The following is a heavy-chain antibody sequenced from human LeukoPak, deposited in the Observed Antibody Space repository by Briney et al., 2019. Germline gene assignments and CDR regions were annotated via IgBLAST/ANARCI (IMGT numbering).Heavy chain of an antibody. CDR2: LYSTGAT. CDR3: ARGGVSTSLDS. Sequence: SETLSLTCSVSGGSISNYYWNWMRQPAGKGLEWIGRLYSTGATNYNPSLKGRVTMSVDTSKNQFSLKLKSVTAADTAVYYCARGGVSTSLDSWGQGALVTVSS. CDR1: GGSISNYY. V-gene: IGHV4-4*07. J-gene: IGHJ4*02. D-gene: IGHD2-2*01.